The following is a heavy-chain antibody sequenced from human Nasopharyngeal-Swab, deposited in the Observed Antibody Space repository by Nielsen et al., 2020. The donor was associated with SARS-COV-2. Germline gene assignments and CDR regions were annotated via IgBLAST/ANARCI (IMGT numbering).Heavy chain of an antibody. CDR1: GFTFSNFT. J-gene: IGHJ6*02. CDR2: IHSNPRYGNYI. V-gene: IGHV3-21*01. CDR3: AKDLDVLVPAGMEYYYYVMDV. D-gene: IGHD2-2*01. Sequence: GESLKLSCAASGFTFSNFTMNWVRQAPGRRLEWVSSIHSNPRYGNYIYYAGSVKGRFTISRDDAKNSLYLQMNSLRAEDTAVYYCAKDLDVLVPAGMEYYYYVMDVWGHGTTVTFSS.